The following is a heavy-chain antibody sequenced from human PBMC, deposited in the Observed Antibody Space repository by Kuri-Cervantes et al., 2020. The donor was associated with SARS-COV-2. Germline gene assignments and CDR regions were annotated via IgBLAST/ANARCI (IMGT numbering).Heavy chain of an antibody. CDR3: ASSGTLIAVAGGRLSWFDP. CDR2: ISSSSSYI. Sequence: GGSLRLSCAASGFTFSSYSMNWVRQAPGKGLEWVSSISSSSSYIYYADSVKGRFTISRDNAKNSLYLQMNSLRAEDTAVYYCASSGTLIAVAGGRLSWFDPWGQGTLVTVSS. CDR1: GFTFSSYS. J-gene: IGHJ5*02. D-gene: IGHD6-19*01. V-gene: IGHV3-21*01.